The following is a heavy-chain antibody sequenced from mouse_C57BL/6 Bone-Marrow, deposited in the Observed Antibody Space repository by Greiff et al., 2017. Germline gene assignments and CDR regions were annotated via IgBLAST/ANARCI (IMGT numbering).Heavy chain of an antibody. CDR3: ARREANWDVFAY. V-gene: IGHV1-55*01. CDR1: GYTFTSYW. D-gene: IGHD4-1*01. J-gene: IGHJ3*01. CDR2: IYPGSGST. Sequence: VQLQQPGAELVKPGASVKMSCKASGYTFTSYWITWVKQRPGQGLEWIGDIYPGSGSTNYNEKFKSKATLTVDTSSSTAYMQLSSLTSEDSAVYYCARREANWDVFAYWGQGTLVTVSA.